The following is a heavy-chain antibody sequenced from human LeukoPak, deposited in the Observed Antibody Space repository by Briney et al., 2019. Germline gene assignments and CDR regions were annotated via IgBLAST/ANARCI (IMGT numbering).Heavy chain of an antibody. D-gene: IGHD5-24*01. CDR3: ARGGYKKYYMDV. V-gene: IGHV1-69*05. J-gene: IGHJ6*03. CDR2: IIPIFSTA. CDR1: GGTFSSYA. Sequence: SSVKVTFKASGGTFSSYAISWVRQAPGQGLEWMGGIIPIFSTANYAQKFQGRVTITTDESTSTAYMELSSMRSEGTAVYYFARGGYKKYYMDVWGKGTTVTVSS.